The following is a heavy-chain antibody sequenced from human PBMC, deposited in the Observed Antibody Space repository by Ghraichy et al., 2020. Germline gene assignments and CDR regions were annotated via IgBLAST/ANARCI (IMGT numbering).Heavy chain of an antibody. CDR1: GFTFSNYW. J-gene: IGHJ6*02. CDR2: INPDGSSV. Sequence: GGSLRLSCAASGFTFSNYWMHWVRQAPGKGLVWVARINPDGSSVDYADSVKDRFTISRDNAKNTLYLHINSLRPEDTAVYFCARVLHPDFYDYGMDVWCQGPTVTVSS. CDR3: ARVLHPDFYDYGMDV. V-gene: IGHV3-74*01.